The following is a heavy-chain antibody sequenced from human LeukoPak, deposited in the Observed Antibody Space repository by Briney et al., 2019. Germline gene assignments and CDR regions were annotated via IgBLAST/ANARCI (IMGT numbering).Heavy chain of an antibody. D-gene: IGHD3-9*01. Sequence: KPGGSLRLSCAASGFTFSTYNMNWVRQAPGKGLEWVSSISTSSNYIYYADSVKGRFTISRDNAKNSLYLQMNSLRAEDTAVYYCARADRYYDVFTGKMGDYWGQGTLVTVSS. J-gene: IGHJ4*02. CDR3: ARADRYYDVFTGKMGDY. CDR2: ISTSSNYI. V-gene: IGHV3-21*01. CDR1: GFTFSTYN.